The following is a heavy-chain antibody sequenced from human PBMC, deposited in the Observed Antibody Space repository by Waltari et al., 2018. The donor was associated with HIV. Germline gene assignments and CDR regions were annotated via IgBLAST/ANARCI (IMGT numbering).Heavy chain of an antibody. Sequence: QVQLVQSGAEVKKPGSSVKVSCNASGGTCTSHAITWVRPAPGQGLEWMGGIIPIFGTANYAQKFQGRVTITADESTSTAYMELRSLRSEDTAVYYCASYTVTTGYYFDYWGQGTLLTVSS. D-gene: IGHD4-17*01. V-gene: IGHV1-69*01. CDR1: GGTCTSHA. CDR2: IIPIFGTA. J-gene: IGHJ4*02. CDR3: ASYTVTTGYYFDY.